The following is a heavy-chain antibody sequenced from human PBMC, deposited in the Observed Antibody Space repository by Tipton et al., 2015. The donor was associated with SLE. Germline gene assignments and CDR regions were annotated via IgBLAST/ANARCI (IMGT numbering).Heavy chain of an antibody. Sequence: VQLVQSGAEVKEPGESLKISCKGSGYRFTSHWIAWVRQMPGKGLEWMGIIYPGDSDTRYSPSFQGQVTISVDKSINTAYLRWSSLQASDAAVYYCAGHATEVTGGDCWGQGAPVTVSS. J-gene: IGHJ4*02. CDR1: GYRFTSHW. D-gene: IGHD2-21*02. CDR2: IYPGDSDT. CDR3: AGHATEVTGGDC. V-gene: IGHV5-51*01.